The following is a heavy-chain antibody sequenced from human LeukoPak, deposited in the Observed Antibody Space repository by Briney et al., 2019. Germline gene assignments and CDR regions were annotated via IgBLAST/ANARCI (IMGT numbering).Heavy chain of an antibody. Sequence: ASVKVSCMASGYTFTSYYMHWVRQAPGQGLEWMGIINPSGGSTSYAQKFQGRVTMTRDTSTSTVYMELSSLRSEDTAVYYCARDGNYGSGSYIPYYFDYWGQGTLVTVSS. CDR3: ARDGNYGSGSYIPYYFDY. D-gene: IGHD3-10*01. V-gene: IGHV1-46*01. CDR2: INPSGGST. CDR1: GYTFTSYY. J-gene: IGHJ4*02.